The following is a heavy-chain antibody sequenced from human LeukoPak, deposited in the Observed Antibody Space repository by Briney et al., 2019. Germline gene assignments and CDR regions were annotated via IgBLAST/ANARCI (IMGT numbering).Heavy chain of an antibody. D-gene: IGHD4-23*01. CDR1: GGSISYYY. J-gene: IGHJ4*02. V-gene: IGHV4-4*07. CDR3: ARVSRGNSVGGDY. CDR2: IYTSGRT. Sequence: PSETLSLTCTVSGGSISYYYWNWIRQPAGKGLEWIGRIYTSGRTYYNPSLKSRVSMSVDTSKNQFSLKLSSVTAADTAMYYCARVSRGNSVGGDYWGQGTLVTVSS.